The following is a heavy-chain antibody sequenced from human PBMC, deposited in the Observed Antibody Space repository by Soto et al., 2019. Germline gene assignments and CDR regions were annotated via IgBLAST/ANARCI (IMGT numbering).Heavy chain of an antibody. V-gene: IGHV3-11*06. CDR2: INFSKSYT. CDR3: ARGSILDY. Sequence: GGSLRLSCAASGFTFSYYYMSWIRQAPGKGLEWVAHINFSKSYTNYADSVKGRFTISRDNAKSSLYLQMNSLRAEDTAVYYCARGSILDYWGPGTLVTVSS. CDR1: GFTFSYYY. D-gene: IGHD3-3*01. J-gene: IGHJ4*02.